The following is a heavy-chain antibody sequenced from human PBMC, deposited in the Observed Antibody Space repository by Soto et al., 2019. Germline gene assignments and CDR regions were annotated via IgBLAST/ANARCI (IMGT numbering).Heavy chain of an antibody. CDR1: GFTFSSYA. CDR2: ISGSGGST. CDR3: AAEGKARIGACRDYYYGMDV. V-gene: IGHV3-23*01. J-gene: IGHJ6*02. D-gene: IGHD6-6*01. Sequence: GGSLRLSCAASGFTFSSYAMSWVRQAPGKGLEWVSAISGSGGSTYYADSVKGRFTISRDNSKNTLYLQMNSLRAEDTAVYYCAAEGKARIGACRDYYYGMDVWGQGTTVTVSS.